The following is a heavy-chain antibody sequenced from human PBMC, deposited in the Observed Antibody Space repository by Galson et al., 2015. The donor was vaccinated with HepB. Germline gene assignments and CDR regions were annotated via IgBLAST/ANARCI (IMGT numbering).Heavy chain of an antibody. CDR2: IDPSDSYT. J-gene: IGHJ3*02. Sequence: QSGAEVKKPGESLRISCKGSGYSFTSYWISWVRQMPGKGLEWMGRIDPSDSYTNYSPSFQGHVTISADKSISTAYLQWSSLKASDTAMYYCARGYFSDSSGYYSDHASGSGDAFDIWGQGTMVTVSS. CDR3: ARGYFSDSSGYYSDHASGSGDAFDI. CDR1: GYSFTSYW. V-gene: IGHV5-10-1*01. D-gene: IGHD3-22*01.